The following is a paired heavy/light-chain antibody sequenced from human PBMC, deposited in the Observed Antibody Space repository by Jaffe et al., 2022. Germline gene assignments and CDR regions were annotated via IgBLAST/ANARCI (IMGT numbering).Heavy chain of an antibody. J-gene: IGHJ4*02. CDR1: GFVFKTYG. CDR2: ISYDGSIK. Sequence: QVQLVESGGGVVQPGGSLRLSCAASGFVFKTYGLSWVRQAPGKGLEWVGFISYDGSIKYYADSVKGRFTISRDDSKNTLNLQMDSLRLDDTAVYYCARGPPRPELIPAAVTYWGQGTLVIVSS. CDR3: ARGPPRPELIPAAVTY. D-gene: IGHD1-7*01. V-gene: IGHV3-30*02.
Light chain of an antibody. J-gene: IGLJ1*01. CDR1: SGDVGDYNY. V-gene: IGLV2-8*01. CDR3: GSYAGNNNFV. Sequence: QSALTQPPSASGSPGQSVTISCTGTSGDVGDYNYVSWYQQHPGKAPKLMIYEVTKRPSGVPDRFSGSKSGNTASLTVSGLQAEDEADYYCGSYAGNNNFVFGTGTKVTVL. CDR2: EVT.